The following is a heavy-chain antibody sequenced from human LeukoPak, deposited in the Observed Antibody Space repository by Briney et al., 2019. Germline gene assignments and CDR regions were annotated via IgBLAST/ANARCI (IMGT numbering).Heavy chain of an antibody. D-gene: IGHD3-10*01. CDR1: GGSISSSSYY. V-gene: IGHV4-39*01. CDR2: IYYSGST. CDR3: ARHNTMVRGTRAYYMDV. J-gene: IGHJ6*03. Sequence: PSETLSLTCTVSGGSISSSSYYWGWIRQPPGKGLEWIGSIYYSGSTYYNPSLKSRVTISVDTSKNQFSLKLSSVTAADTAVYYCARHNTMVRGTRAYYMDVWGKGTTVTISS.